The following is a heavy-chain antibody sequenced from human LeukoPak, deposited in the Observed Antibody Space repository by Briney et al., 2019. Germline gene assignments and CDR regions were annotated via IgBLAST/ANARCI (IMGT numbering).Heavy chain of an antibody. D-gene: IGHD1-20*01. CDR2: IYSGGST. CDR3: ARGGADNWNDGLFDY. V-gene: IGHV3-53*01. CDR1: GFTVSSNY. Sequence: GGSLRLSCAASGFTVSSNYMSWVRQAPGRGLEWVSVIYSGGSTYYADSVKGRFTISRDNSKNTLYLQMNSLRAEDTAVYYCARGGADNWNDGLFDYWGQGTLVPVSS. J-gene: IGHJ4*02.